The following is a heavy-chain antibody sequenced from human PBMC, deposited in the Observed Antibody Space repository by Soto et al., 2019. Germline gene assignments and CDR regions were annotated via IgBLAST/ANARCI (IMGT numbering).Heavy chain of an antibody. D-gene: IGHD2-21*01. J-gene: IGHJ6*02. CDR3: ARVPILGGDV. V-gene: IGHV1-3*01. CDR2: INAGNGNT. CDR1: GYTFTNYA. Sequence: QVQLVQSGAEVKKPGASVKVSCKASGYTFTNYAMHWVRQAPGQRLEWMGWINAGNGNTKYSQKFQGRFTITRDTSASTAYMELSSLRYADTAVYYWARVPILGGDVWGQGTTVTVSS.